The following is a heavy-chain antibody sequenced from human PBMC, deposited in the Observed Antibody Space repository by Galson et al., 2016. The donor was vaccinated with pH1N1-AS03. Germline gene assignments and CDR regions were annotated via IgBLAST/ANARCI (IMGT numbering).Heavy chain of an antibody. Sequence: SLRLSCAASGFTFSTYSMHWVRQAPGRGLEWVALISYDGTKKFYADSVKGRFTISRDNSKNTLYLQMNSLRADDTAVFYCARDTTAARLLGPVPTWGQGTTVTVSS. J-gene: IGHJ6*02. V-gene: IGHV3-30*04. CDR1: GFTFSTYS. D-gene: IGHD6-6*01. CDR3: ARDTTAARLLGPVPT. CDR2: ISYDGTKK.